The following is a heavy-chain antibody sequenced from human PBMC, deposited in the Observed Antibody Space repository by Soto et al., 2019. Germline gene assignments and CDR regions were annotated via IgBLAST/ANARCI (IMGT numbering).Heavy chain of an antibody. CDR1: GYTFTSYG. D-gene: IGHD6-13*01. V-gene: IGHV1-2*04. CDR3: ARLFGPPAAAADY. J-gene: IGHJ4*02. Sequence: ASVKVSCKASGYTFTSYGISCVRQAPGQGLEWMGWINPNSGGTNYAQKFQGWVTMTRDTSISTAYMELSRLRSDDTAVYYCARLFGPPAAAADYWGQGTLVTVSS. CDR2: INPNSGGT.